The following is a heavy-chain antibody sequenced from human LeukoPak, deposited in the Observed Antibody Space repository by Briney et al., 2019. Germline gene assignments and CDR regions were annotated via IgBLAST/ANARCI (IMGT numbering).Heavy chain of an antibody. Sequence: GGSLRLTCAASGFTFSHYSMNWVRQAPGKGLEWVSSISASSSFIYYADSLKGRFTISIDNAKNSLYLQMNSLRAEDTAVFYCARGYCSRTSCEDFDYWGQGTLVTVSS. CDR3: ARGYCSRTSCEDFDY. V-gene: IGHV3-21*01. CDR1: GFTFSHYS. CDR2: ISASSSFI. J-gene: IGHJ4*02. D-gene: IGHD2-2*01.